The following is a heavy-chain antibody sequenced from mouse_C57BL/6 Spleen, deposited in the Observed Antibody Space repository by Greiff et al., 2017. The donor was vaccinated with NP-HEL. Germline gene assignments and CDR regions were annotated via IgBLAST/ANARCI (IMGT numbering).Heavy chain of an antibody. Sequence: QVQLKESGPGLVAPSQSLSITCTVSGFSLTSYGVSWVRQSPGKGLEWLGVIWSGGSTDYNAAFISRLSISKDNSKSQVFFKMNSLQADDTAIYYCARIPYSNWGAMDYWGQGTSVTVSS. CDR2: IWSGGST. D-gene: IGHD2-5*01. CDR1: GFSLTSYG. J-gene: IGHJ4*01. CDR3: ARIPYSNWGAMDY. V-gene: IGHV2-2*01.